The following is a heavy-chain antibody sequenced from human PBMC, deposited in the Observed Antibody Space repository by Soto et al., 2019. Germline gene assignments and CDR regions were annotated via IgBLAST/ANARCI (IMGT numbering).Heavy chain of an antibody. Sequence: GESLKISCKVSGYSFIAHWIAWVRQMPGEGLEWMGIINPADSDIRYSPSFQGQVTISVDKSINTAYLQWSSLKASDTATYYCTRPQSSGWYNFWGQGTLVTVSS. J-gene: IGHJ4*02. D-gene: IGHD3-22*01. CDR2: INPADSDI. CDR3: TRPQSSGWYNF. CDR1: GYSFIAHW. V-gene: IGHV5-51*01.